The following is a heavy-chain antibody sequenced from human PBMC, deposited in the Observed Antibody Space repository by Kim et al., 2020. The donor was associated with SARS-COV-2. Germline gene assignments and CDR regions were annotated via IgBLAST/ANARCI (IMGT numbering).Heavy chain of an antibody. D-gene: IGHD3-22*01. J-gene: IGHJ5*02. Sequence: QKFQGGVTMTRDTTTSTVYMELSSLRSEDTAVYYCARVPMIVPSVRGWFDPWGQGTLVTVSS. V-gene: IGHV1-46*01. CDR3: ARVPMIVPSVRGWFDP.